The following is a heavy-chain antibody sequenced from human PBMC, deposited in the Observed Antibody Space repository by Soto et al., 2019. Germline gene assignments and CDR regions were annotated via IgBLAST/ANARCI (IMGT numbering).Heavy chain of an antibody. CDR3: TRDPVPDSSGYFPFDY. D-gene: IGHD3-22*01. J-gene: IGHJ4*02. Sequence: GGSLGLSCAASGFRFSTYSMNWVRQAPGKGLEWVASISTTNSYIYYADSVRGRFTISRDNAKNSLFLQMNSLRAEDTAVYYCTRDPVPDSSGYFPFDYWGQGT. CDR1: GFRFSTYS. V-gene: IGHV3-21*01. CDR2: ISTTNSYI.